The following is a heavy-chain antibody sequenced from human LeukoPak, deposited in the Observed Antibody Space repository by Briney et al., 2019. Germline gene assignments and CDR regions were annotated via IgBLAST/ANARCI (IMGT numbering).Heavy chain of an antibody. Sequence: GGSLRISCAASGFPFSSYAMHWVRQAPGKGLEYVSAISSNGGSTYYANSVKGRFTISRDNSKNTLYLQMGSLRAEDMAVYYCARVGYTSYYYYGMDVWGQGTTVTVSS. J-gene: IGHJ6*02. CDR2: ISSNGGST. V-gene: IGHV3-64*01. CDR1: GFPFSSYA. D-gene: IGHD6-13*01. CDR3: ARVGYTSYYYYGMDV.